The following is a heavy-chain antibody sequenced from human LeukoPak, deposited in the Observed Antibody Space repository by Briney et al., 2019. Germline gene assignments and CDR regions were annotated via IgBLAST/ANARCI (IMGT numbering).Heavy chain of an antibody. CDR3: ARGPRYSDI. Sequence: SETLSLTCTVSGGSVSSGTYFWTWIRQPPGKGLEWIGYISNTGSTNYNPSLKSRVTISADTSKNQFSLKMKSVIAADTAVYYCARGPRYSDIWGQGTMVTVSS. V-gene: IGHV4-61*01. D-gene: IGHD5-18*01. CDR2: ISNTGST. CDR1: GGSVSSGTYF. J-gene: IGHJ3*02.